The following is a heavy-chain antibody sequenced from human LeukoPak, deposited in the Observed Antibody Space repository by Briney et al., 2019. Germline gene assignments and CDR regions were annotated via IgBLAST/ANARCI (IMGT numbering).Heavy chain of an antibody. CDR2: INWDGGST. CDR3: AKGNYYSFWSGYFDY. CDR1: GFIFDDYT. D-gene: IGHD3-3*01. V-gene: IGHV3-43*01. J-gene: IGHJ4*02. Sequence: GGSLRLSCAASGFIFDDYTMHWVRHAPGKGLEWVSLINWDGGSTYYADSVRGRFTISRDNSKNSLYLQMNSLRTEDTALYSCAKGNYYSFWSGYFDYWGQGTLVTVSS.